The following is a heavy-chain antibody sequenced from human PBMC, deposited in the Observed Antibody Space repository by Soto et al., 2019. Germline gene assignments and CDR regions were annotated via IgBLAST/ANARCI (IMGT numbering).Heavy chain of an antibody. CDR1: GGSISNYY. J-gene: IGHJ5*02. CDR2: MYYSGST. V-gene: IGHV4-59*01. Sequence: QVQLQESGPGLVKPSETLSLTCTVSGGSISNYYWNWIRQPPGQGLEWIGYMYYSGSTNYNPSLKSRVTISVDTSKNQFSLKLSSVSAADTAVYYCARGYSSGWYLAAWGQGTLVTVSS. CDR3: ARGYSSGWYLAA. D-gene: IGHD6-19*01.